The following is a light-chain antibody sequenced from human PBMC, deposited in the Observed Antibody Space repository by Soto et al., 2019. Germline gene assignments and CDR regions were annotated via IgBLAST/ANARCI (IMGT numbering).Light chain of an antibody. J-gene: IGKJ1*01. CDR3: QQYDNRPPWT. Sequence: EIVMTQSPATLSVSPGERATLSCRASQSVSSNLAWYQQKPGQAPRLLIYGASTRATGIPARFSGSGSGTEFTLTISSLQSEDIAAYYCQQYDNRPPWTFGQGTKVDIK. CDR1: QSVSSN. V-gene: IGKV3-15*01. CDR2: GAS.